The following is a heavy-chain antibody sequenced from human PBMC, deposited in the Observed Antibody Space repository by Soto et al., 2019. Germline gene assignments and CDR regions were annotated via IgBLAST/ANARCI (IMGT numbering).Heavy chain of an antibody. CDR3: ARPTTDYSGMDV. Sequence: QVQLQESGPGLVKPSETLSLTCTVSGGSISSYYWSWIRQPPGKGLEWIGYIYYSGSTNYNPSLKSRVTISVDTSKNQFSLKLSSVTAADTAVYYCARPTTDYSGMDVWGQGTTVTVSS. CDR1: GGSISSYY. V-gene: IGHV4-59*08. D-gene: IGHD4-17*01. J-gene: IGHJ6*02. CDR2: IYYSGST.